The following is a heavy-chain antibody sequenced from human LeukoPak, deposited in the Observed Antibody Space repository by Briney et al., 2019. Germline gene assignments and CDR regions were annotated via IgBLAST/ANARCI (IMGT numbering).Heavy chain of an antibody. D-gene: IGHD2-2*01. CDR2: IYTSGST. J-gene: IGHJ4*02. CDR1: GGSISSYY. CDR3: VRDSYCSSTSCYDY. Sequence: SETLSLTCTVSGGSISSYYWSWIRQPAGKGLEWIGRIYTSGSTNYNPSLKSRVTMSVDTSKNQFSLKLSSVTAADTAVYYCVRDSYCSSTSCYDYWGQGTLVTVSS. V-gene: IGHV4-4*07.